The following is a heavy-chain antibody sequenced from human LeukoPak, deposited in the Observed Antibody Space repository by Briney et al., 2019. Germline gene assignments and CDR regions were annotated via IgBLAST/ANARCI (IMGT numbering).Heavy chain of an antibody. CDR3: AKDSMGGIAAAGTLDY. D-gene: IGHD6-13*01. CDR1: GFTFSSYA. Sequence: GGSLRLSCAASGFTFSSYAMSWVRRAPGKGLEWVSAISGSGGRTYSADSVKGRFTISRDNSKNTLYLQMNSLRAEDTAVYYCAKDSMGGIAAAGTLDYWGQGTLVTVSS. J-gene: IGHJ4*02. CDR2: ISGSGGRT. V-gene: IGHV3-23*01.